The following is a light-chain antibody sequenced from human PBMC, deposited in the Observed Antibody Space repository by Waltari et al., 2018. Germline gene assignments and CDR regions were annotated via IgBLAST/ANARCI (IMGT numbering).Light chain of an antibody. CDR2: HAS. CDR1: QSVSPY. V-gene: IGKV3-20*01. CDR3: HQYVESPAT. J-gene: IGKJ1*01. Sequence: EIVLTQSPGTVSLSPGDRATFSCWASQSVSPYLAWSQQKPGQAPRLLIYHASTRATGIPDRFSGSGSGTDFSLTISRLEPEDFAMYYCHQYVESPATFGQGTKVEIK.